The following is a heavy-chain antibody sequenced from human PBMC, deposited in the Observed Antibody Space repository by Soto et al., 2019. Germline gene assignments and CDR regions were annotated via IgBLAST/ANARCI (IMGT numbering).Heavy chain of an antibody. J-gene: IGHJ3*02. CDR1: SGSISSSNW. CDR3: AVKSDMHYDYIWGSYRQDDAFDI. CDR2: IYHSGST. D-gene: IGHD3-16*02. Sequence: SETLSLTCAVSSGSISSSNWWSWVRQPPGKGLEWIGEIYHSGSTNYNPSLKSRVTISVDKSKNQFSLKLSSVTAADTAVYYCAVKSDMHYDYIWGSYRQDDAFDIWGQGTMVTVSS. V-gene: IGHV4-4*02.